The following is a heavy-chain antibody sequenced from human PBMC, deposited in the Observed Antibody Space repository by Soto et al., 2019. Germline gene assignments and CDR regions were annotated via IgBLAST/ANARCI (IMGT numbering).Heavy chain of an antibody. J-gene: IGHJ5*02. CDR1: GGSFSDYY. D-gene: IGHD4-4*01. CDR3: ARGSLSNSRWFDP. V-gene: IGHV4-34*01. Sequence: QVQLQQWGAGLLKPSETLSLTCAVYGGSFSDYYWNWVRQPPGEGLEWIGEIDHTGITNYNPSLKGRVTLLVDTSQNHVSLKLSSVTAADTAIYYCARGSLSNSRWFDPWGQGTLVTVSS. CDR2: IDHTGIT.